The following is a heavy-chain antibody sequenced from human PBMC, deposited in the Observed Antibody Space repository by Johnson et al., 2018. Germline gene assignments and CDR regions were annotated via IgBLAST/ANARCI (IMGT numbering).Heavy chain of an antibody. CDR2: IIPIFGTA. CDR1: GGTFSSYA. J-gene: IGHJ1*01. V-gene: IGHV1-69*12. Sequence: QVQLVQSGAEVKKPGSSVKVSCKASGGTFSSYAISWVRQAPGQGLEWMGGIIPIFGTANSAQKFQGRVTITADESTSTAYMELSSLRSEDTAVYYCARPKLEAAAATAEYFQHWGQGTLVTVSS. CDR3: ARPKLEAAAATAEYFQH. D-gene: IGHD6-13*01.